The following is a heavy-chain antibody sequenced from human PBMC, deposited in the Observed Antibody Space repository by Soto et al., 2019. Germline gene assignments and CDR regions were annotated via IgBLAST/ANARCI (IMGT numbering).Heavy chain of an antibody. D-gene: IGHD4-4*01. CDR3: ARSSNYAPSYLDYYYMDV. Sequence: QVQLQESGPGLVKPSQTLSLTCTVSGGSISSGGYYWSWIRQHPGKGLEWIGYIYYSGSTYYNPSLKSRVTISVDSSKNQFSLKLSSVPAADTAVYYCARSSNYAPSYLDYYYMDVWGKGTTVTVSS. CDR1: GGSISSGGYY. J-gene: IGHJ6*03. CDR2: IYYSGST. V-gene: IGHV4-31*03.